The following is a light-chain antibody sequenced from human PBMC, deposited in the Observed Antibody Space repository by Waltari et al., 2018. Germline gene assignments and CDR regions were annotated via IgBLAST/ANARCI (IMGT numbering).Light chain of an antibody. CDR1: QSINSY. J-gene: IGKJ1*01. Sequence: DIQMTQSPSSLSASVGDRVTITCRASQSINSYLNWFQQKLGKAPKLLIYAASSLQSGVTSRFSGSGSGTDFTLTISSLQPEDFATYYCQQSYSTWTFGQGTKVDIK. V-gene: IGKV1-39*01. CDR3: QQSYSTWT. CDR2: AAS.